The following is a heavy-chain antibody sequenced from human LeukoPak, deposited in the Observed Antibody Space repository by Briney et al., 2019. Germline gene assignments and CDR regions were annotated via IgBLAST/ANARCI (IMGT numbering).Heavy chain of an antibody. V-gene: IGHV5-51*01. J-gene: IGHJ5*02. CDR1: GYPFTNYW. D-gene: IGHD3-22*01. CDR2: IYPGDSKT. Sequence: GESLKISCKTSGYPFTNYWIGWVRQMPGKGLEWMGMIYPGDSKTTYSPSFQGQVTISDVKSLSTAFLQWTSLKASDSATYYCARRDTYSGYEWWFARWGQGTPVTVCS. CDR3: ARRDTYSGYEWWFAR.